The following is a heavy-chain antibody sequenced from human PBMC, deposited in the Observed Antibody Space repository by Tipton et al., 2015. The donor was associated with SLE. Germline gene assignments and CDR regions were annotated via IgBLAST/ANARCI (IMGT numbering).Heavy chain of an antibody. Sequence: TLSLTCAVYGGSFSGYYWAWIRQPPGKGLEWIGEINHSGSANYNPSLKSRVTMSVEKSKNQFSLKLNSVTAADTAVYYCARQVGGQWLVRTAFDYWGQGTLVTVS. CDR3: ARQVGGQWLVRTAFDY. J-gene: IGHJ4*02. D-gene: IGHD6-19*01. V-gene: IGHV4-34*01. CDR2: INHSGSA. CDR1: GGSFSGYY.